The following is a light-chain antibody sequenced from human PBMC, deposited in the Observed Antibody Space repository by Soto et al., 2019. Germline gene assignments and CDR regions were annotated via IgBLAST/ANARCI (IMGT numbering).Light chain of an antibody. CDR3: QQRSNWPIT. J-gene: IGKJ5*01. Sequence: EMWLTQSPATLPLSPGERATLSCRASQSVSRYLAWYQQKPGQAPRLLIYDASNRATGIPARFSGSGSGTDFTLTISSLEPEDFAVYYCQQRSNWPITFGQGTRLEIK. V-gene: IGKV3-11*01. CDR2: DAS. CDR1: QSVSRY.